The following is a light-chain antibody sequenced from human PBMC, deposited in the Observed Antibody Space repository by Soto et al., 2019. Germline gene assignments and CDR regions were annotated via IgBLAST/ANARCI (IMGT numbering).Light chain of an antibody. CDR1: QSVGTW. CDR3: QQYNEYPLT. Sequence: DIQLTQSPSSLAASVGDRVTITCRASQSVGTWLGWYQQKPDRAPKSLIYAASKLQNGVPSRFNGSGSGTDFTLTIDSLQPEDLGTDYCQQYNEYPLTFGGGTKVEI. V-gene: IGKV1D-16*01. J-gene: IGKJ4*01. CDR2: AAS.